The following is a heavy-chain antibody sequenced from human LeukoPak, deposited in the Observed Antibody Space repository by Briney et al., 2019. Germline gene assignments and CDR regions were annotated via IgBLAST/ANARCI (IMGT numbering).Heavy chain of an antibody. D-gene: IGHD2-2*01. Sequence: PTVKVSRKASGDTFSSYATSWVRHAPAPGLECMGRIIPILGIANCAEKFQGRVTITADKSTSTAYMELSSLRPEDTAVYYCARDRGSIVVPDGYYYCGMDVWGQGTTVTVSS. CDR3: ARDRGSIVVPDGYYYCGMDV. J-gene: IGHJ6*02. V-gene: IGHV1-69*04. CDR2: IIPILGIA. CDR1: GDTFSSYA.